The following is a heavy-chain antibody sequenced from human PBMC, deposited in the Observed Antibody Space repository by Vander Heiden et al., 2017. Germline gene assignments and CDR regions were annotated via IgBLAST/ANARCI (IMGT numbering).Heavy chain of an antibody. V-gene: IGHV4-30-2*01. CDR3: ARGGGWFDP. CDR2: IYHSGST. Sequence: QLQLQESGSGLVKPSQTLSLTCAVSGGSISRGGYSWSWIRQPPGKGLEWIGYIYHSGSTYYNPPLKSRVTISVDRSKNQFSLKLSSVTAADTAVYYCARGGGWFDPWGQGTLVTVSS. J-gene: IGHJ5*02. CDR1: GGSISRGGYS. D-gene: IGHD3-16*01.